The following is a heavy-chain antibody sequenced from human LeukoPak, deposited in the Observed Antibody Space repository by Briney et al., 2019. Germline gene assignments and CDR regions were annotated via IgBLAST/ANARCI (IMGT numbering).Heavy chain of an antibody. Sequence: PSETLSLTCTVSNGSISTYYWSWIRQPPGKGLEWIGYIYYSGTTNRNPSLKSRVTMSLDTSKNQFSLELSSVTAADTAVYYCARGGRYFDWLVYFDYWGQGTLVTVSS. J-gene: IGHJ4*02. CDR1: NGSISTYY. V-gene: IGHV4-59*01. CDR3: ARGGRYFDWLVYFDY. CDR2: IYYSGTT. D-gene: IGHD3-9*01.